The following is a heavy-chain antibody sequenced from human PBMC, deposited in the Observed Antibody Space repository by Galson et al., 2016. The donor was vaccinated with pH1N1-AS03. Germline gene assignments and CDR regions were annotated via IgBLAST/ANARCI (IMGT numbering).Heavy chain of an antibody. CDR1: AGSISTYY. V-gene: IGHV4-59*08. CDR2: IYFSGRT. D-gene: IGHD1-14*01. Sequence: LSLTCTVSAGSISTYYWTWIRQPPGRGLEWIGYIYFSGRTTYYNPSLKSRVSTSMDTSENQISLTLSSVTATDTAVYYCARQAEGRMLTLRHRYFDFWGRGIRVTVSS. CDR3: ARQAEGRMLTLRHRYFDF. J-gene: IGHJ2*01.